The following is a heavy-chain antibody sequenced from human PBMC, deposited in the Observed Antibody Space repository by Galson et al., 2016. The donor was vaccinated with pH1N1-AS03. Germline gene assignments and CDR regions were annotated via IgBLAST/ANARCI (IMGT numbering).Heavy chain of an antibody. D-gene: IGHD2-15*01. Sequence: SLRLSCAASGFTFSSYAMSWVRQSPGKGLEWVSALSGGGVSTYYADSVKGRFTISRDNSKNTLYLKMNSLRAEDTAIYYCAKDEGDGYCSGGSCYKYFDYWGQGTLVTVSS. CDR1: GFTFSSYA. CDR2: LSGGGVST. J-gene: IGHJ4*02. V-gene: IGHV3-23*01. CDR3: AKDEGDGYCSGGSCYKYFDY.